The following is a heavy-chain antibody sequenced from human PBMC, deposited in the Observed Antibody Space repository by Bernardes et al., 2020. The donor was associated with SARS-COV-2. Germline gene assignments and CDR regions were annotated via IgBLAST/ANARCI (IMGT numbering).Heavy chain of an antibody. CDR1: GFTFSSYS. D-gene: IGHD5-12*01. J-gene: IGHJ4*02. Sequence: VGSLRLSCAASGFTFSSYSMNWVRQAPGKGLEWVSSISSSSSYIYYADSVKGRFTISRDNAKNSLYLQMNSLRAEDTAVYYCAREANGGYDTPGDYWGQGTLVTVSS. CDR3: AREANGGYDTPGDY. CDR2: ISSSSSYI. V-gene: IGHV3-21*01.